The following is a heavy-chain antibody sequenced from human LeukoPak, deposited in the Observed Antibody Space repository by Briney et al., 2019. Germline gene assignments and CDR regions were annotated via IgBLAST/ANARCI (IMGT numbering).Heavy chain of an antibody. Sequence: GGSLRLSCAASGFTFDDYAMHWVRQAPGKGLEWVSGISWNSGSIGYADSVKGRFTISRDNAKNSLYLQMNSLRAEDTALYYCAKDRGSSWFVFDYWGQGTLVTVSS. J-gene: IGHJ4*02. CDR1: GFTFDDYA. V-gene: IGHV3-9*01. D-gene: IGHD6-13*01. CDR2: ISWNSGSI. CDR3: AKDRGSSWFVFDY.